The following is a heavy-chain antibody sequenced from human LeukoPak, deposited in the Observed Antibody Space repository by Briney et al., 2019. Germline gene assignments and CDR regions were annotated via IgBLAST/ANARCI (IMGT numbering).Heavy chain of an antibody. V-gene: IGHV3-21*01. CDR3: ARVGRVGATQVFFDY. CDR2: ISSSSSYI. Sequence: PGGSLRLSCAASGFTVSSNYMNWVRQAPGKGLEWVSSISSSSSYIYYADSVKGRFTISRDNAKNSLYLQMNSLRAEDTAVYYCARVGRVGATQVFFDYWGQGTLVTVSS. CDR1: GFTVSSNY. J-gene: IGHJ4*02. D-gene: IGHD1-26*01.